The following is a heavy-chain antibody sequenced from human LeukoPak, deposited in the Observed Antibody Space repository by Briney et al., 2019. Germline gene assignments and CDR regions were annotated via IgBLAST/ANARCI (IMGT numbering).Heavy chain of an antibody. CDR2: ITPSGGT. D-gene: IGHD5-24*01. Sequence: GASVKVSCKASVGTFTSYAMHWVRRAPGQGPEWMGWITPSGGTNYPQKCQGRVAITRDTSITTAYMDLSRLTSDDTAVYYCARDRYGDGFAHFDYWGQGAGVIVSS. V-gene: IGHV1-2*02. J-gene: IGHJ4*02. CDR1: VGTFTSYA. CDR3: ARDRYGDGFAHFDY.